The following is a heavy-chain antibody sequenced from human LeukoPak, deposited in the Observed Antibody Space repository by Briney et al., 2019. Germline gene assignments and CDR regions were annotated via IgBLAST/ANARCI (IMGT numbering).Heavy chain of an antibody. Sequence: GGSLRLSCAASGFTFDDYGMSWLRQAPGKGLEWVSGINWNGGSTGYADSVKGRFTISRDNAKNYLYLQMNSLRAEDTALYHCARVRSLAYYYYFDFWGKGTTVTIAS. CDR2: INWNGGST. CDR3: ARVRSLAYYYYFDF. J-gene: IGHJ6*03. V-gene: IGHV3-20*01. D-gene: IGHD3-16*01. CDR1: GFTFDDYG.